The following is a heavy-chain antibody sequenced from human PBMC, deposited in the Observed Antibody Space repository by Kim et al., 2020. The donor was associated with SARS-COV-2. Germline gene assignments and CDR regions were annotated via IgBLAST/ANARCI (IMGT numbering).Heavy chain of an antibody. Sequence: SETLSLTCAVSGGSISSSNWWSWVRQPPGKGLEWIGEIYHSGSTNYNPSLKSRVTISVDRSKNQFSLKLSSVTAADTAVYYCARSEHSSYTSSWRDPGGGEIDYWGQGTLVTVSS. CDR3: ARSEHSSYTSSWRDPGGGEIDY. J-gene: IGHJ4*02. D-gene: IGHD2-2*02. CDR1: GGSISSSNW. CDR2: IYHSGST. V-gene: IGHV4-4*02.